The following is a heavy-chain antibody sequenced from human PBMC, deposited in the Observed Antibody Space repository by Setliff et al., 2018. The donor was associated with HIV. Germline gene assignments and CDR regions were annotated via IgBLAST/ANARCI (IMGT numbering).Heavy chain of an antibody. V-gene: IGHV3-7*03. J-gene: IGHJ4*02. D-gene: IGHD3-16*02. CDR3: ARRISEDDYVWGSYHWLDY. CDR1: GFTFTNAW. CDR2: IKQDGSEK. Sequence: QPGGSLRLSCKASGFTFTNAWMSWVRQAPGKGLEWVANIKQDGSEKYYVDSLKGRFTISRDNAKNSLYLQMNSLRAEDTAVYYCARRISEDDYVWGSYHWLDYWGQGTLVTVSS.